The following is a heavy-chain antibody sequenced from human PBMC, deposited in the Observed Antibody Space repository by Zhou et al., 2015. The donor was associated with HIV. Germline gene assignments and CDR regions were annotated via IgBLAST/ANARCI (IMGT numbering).Heavy chain of an antibody. J-gene: IGHJ6*02. CDR1: GFTFSSYG. D-gene: IGHD6-13*01. CDR3: ARGVAAAGNYYYGMDV. CDR2: ISYEGSNK. V-gene: IGHV3-30*03. Sequence: VQLVQSGGGLIQPGRSLRLSCAASGFTFSSYGMHWVRQAPGKGLEWVALISYEGSNKYYADSVKGRFTISRDNSKNTLYLQMGSLRAEDMAVYYCARGVAAAGNYYYGMDVWGQGTTVTVSS.